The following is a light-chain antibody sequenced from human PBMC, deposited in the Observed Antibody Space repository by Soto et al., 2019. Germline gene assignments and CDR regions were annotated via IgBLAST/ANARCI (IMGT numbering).Light chain of an antibody. CDR2: RNN. Sequence: QSVLTQPASASGTPGQRVTISCSGSSSNIGSNYVYWYQQLPGTAPNLLIYRNNQRPSGVPDRFSGYTSGTSASLTISGLRSEDEAYYYCAAWDDSLRGVVFGGGTKVTVL. J-gene: IGLJ2*01. CDR1: SSNIGSNY. V-gene: IGLV1-47*01. CDR3: AAWDDSLRGVV.